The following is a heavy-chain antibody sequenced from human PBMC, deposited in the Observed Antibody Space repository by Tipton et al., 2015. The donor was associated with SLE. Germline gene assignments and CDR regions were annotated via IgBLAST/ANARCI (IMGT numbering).Heavy chain of an antibody. CDR1: GGSISSHY. Sequence: TLSLTCTVSGGSISSHYWSWIRQPPGKGLEWIGYIYYSGSTYYNPSLKSRVTISVDTSKNQFSLKLTSVTAADTAVYYCARLIADYGDYGWYFDLWGRGTLVTVSS. CDR3: ARLIADYGDYGWYFDL. J-gene: IGHJ2*01. D-gene: IGHD4-17*01. V-gene: IGHV4-59*11. CDR2: IYYSGST.